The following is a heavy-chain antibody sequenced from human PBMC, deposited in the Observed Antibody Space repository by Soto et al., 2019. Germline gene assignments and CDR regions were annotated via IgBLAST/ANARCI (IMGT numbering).Heavy chain of an antibody. Sequence: LRLSCAASGFTFSNAWMSRVRQAPGKGLEWVGRIKSKTDGGTTDYAAPVKGRFTISRDDSKNTLYLQMNSLKTEDTAVYYCTTDLQQYYYGMDVWGQGTTVTVSS. CDR1: GFTFSNAW. J-gene: IGHJ6*02. CDR3: TTDLQQYYYGMDV. CDR2: IKSKTDGGTT. V-gene: IGHV3-15*01.